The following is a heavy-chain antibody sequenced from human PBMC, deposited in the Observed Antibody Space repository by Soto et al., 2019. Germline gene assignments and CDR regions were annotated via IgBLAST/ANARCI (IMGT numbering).Heavy chain of an antibody. J-gene: IGHJ6*02. CDR3: ARRGLAAAGSYYYYGMDV. D-gene: IGHD6-13*01. V-gene: IGHV4-61*01. CDR1: GGSVSSGSYY. CDR2: IYYSGST. Sequence: PSETLSLTCTVSGGSVSSGSYYWSWIRQPPGKGLEWIGYIYYSGSTNYNPSLKSRVTISVDTSKNQFSLKLSSVTAADTAVYYCARRGLAAAGSYYYYGMDVWGQGTTVTVSS.